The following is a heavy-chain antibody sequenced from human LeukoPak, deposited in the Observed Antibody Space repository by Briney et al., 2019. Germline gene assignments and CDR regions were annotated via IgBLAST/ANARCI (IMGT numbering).Heavy chain of an antibody. D-gene: IGHD2-2*02. CDR2: VGYDGGP. J-gene: IGHJ5*02. V-gene: IGHV4-39*07. CDR1: DGSITSLNCY. Sequence: PSETLSLTCTVSDGSITSLNCYWGWIRQPPGKGLEWLGSVGYDGGPYHNPSLTSRVTMSIDSSRNQFSLSLTSVTAADTAEYYCARLNECSSSSCFTSWFDPWGLGTLVTVSS. CDR3: ARLNECSSSSCFTSWFDP.